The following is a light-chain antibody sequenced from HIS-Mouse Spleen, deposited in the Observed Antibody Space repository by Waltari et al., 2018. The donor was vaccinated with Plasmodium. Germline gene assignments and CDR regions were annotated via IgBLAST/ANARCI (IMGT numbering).Light chain of an antibody. Sequence: EFVLTQSPATLSLSPGERATLSCRPSQSVSSYLAWYQQKPGQAPRLLIYDASNRATGIPARFSGSGSGTDFTLTISSLEPEDFAVYYCQQRSNWRTFGQGTKLEIK. V-gene: IGKV3-11*01. CDR3: QQRSNWRT. CDR2: DAS. CDR1: QSVSSY. J-gene: IGKJ2*01.